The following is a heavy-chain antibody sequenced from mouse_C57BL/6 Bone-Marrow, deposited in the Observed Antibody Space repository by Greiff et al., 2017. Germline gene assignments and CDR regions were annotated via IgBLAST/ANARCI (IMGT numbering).Heavy chain of an antibody. D-gene: IGHD2-4*01. CDR3: ARRGLRRYFDY. CDR1: GFTFSSYT. V-gene: IGHV5-9*01. Sequence: EVKVEESGGGLVKPGGSLKLSCAASGFTFSSYTMSWVRQTPEKRLEWVATISGGGGNTYYPDSVKGRFTISRDNAKNTLYLQMSSLRSEDTALYYCARRGLRRYFDYWGQGTTLTVSS. J-gene: IGHJ2*01. CDR2: ISGGGGNT.